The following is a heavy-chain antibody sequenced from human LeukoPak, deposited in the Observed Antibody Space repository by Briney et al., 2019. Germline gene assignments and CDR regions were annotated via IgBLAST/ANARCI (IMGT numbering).Heavy chain of an antibody. J-gene: IGHJ4*02. CDR3: AKDGWEILDRFSYFDY. V-gene: IGHV3-23*01. Sequence: GGSLRLSCAASGFTFSSYAMSWVRQAPGKGLEWVSAISGSGGSTYYADSVKGRFTISRDNSKNTLYLQMNSLRAEDTAVYYCAKDGWEILDRFSYFDYWGQGTLVTVSS. CDR2: ISGSGGST. CDR1: GFTFSSYA. D-gene: IGHD1-26*01.